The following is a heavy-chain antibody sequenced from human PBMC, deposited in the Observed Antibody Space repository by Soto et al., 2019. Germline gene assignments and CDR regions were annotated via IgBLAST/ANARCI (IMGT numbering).Heavy chain of an antibody. CDR3: ARGFWGSTWFHHDY. V-gene: IGHV4-61*01. Sequence: SETLSLTCTVSGGSVSSGSYYWSWIRQPPGKGLEWIGYIYYSGSTNYNPSLKSRVTISVDTSKNQFSLKLSSVTAADTAVYYCARGFWGSTWFHHDYWGQGTLVTVSS. D-gene: IGHD6-13*01. J-gene: IGHJ4*02. CDR2: IYYSGST. CDR1: GGSVSSGSYY.